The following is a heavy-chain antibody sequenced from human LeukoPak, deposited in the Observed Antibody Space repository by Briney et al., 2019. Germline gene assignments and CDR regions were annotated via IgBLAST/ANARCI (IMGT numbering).Heavy chain of an antibody. Sequence: PGGSLRLSCAASGFTFSSYGMHWVRQAPGKGLEWVAIISYDGSNKYYADSVKGRFTISRDNSNNTLYPQMNSLRVEDTAVYYCAKVAVAGTRPRRIDYWGQGTLVTVSS. CDR2: ISYDGSNK. V-gene: IGHV3-30*18. J-gene: IGHJ4*02. D-gene: IGHD6-19*01. CDR1: GFTFSSYG. CDR3: AKVAVAGTRPRRIDY.